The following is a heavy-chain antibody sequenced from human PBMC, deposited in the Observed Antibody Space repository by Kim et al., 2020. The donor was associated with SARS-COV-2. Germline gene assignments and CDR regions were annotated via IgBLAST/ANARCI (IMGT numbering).Heavy chain of an antibody. J-gene: IGHJ6*02. CDR1: GYTFTGYY. CDR3: ARDFFHEIAVAGVTRAKEEAADV. V-gene: IGHV1-2*02. Sequence: ASVKVSCKASGYTFTGYYMHWVRQAPGQGLEWMGWINPNSGGTNYAQKFQGRVTMTRDTSISTAYMELSRLRSDDTAVYYCARDFFHEIAVAGVTRAKEEAADVWGQGTTVTVSS. CDR2: INPNSGGT. D-gene: IGHD6-19*01.